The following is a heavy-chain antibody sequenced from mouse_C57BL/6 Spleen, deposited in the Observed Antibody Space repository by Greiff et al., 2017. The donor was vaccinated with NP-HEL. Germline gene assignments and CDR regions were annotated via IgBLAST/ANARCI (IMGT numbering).Heavy chain of an antibody. D-gene: IGHD2-4*01. J-gene: IGHJ1*03. CDR1: GYTFTSYW. CDR3: ARGARGYDYDSYFDV. Sequence: QVQLQQPGAELVMPGASVKLSCKASGYTFTSYWMHWVKQRPGQGLEWIGEIDPSDSYTNYNQKFKGKSTLTVDKSSSTAYMQLSSLTSADSAVYYCARGARGYDYDSYFDVWGTGTTVTVSS. V-gene: IGHV1-69*01. CDR2: IDPSDSYT.